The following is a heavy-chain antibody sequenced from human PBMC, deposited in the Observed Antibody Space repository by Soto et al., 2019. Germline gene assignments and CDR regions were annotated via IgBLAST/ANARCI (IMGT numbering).Heavy chain of an antibody. V-gene: IGHV3-11*01. CDR3: ARGLTTYYYYGMDV. CDR2: ISSSGSTI. D-gene: IGHD1-1*01. CDR1: GFTFSDYY. Sequence: PVGSLRLSCAASGFTFSDYYMSWIRQAPGKGLEWVSYISSSGSTIYYADSVKGRFTISRDNAKNSLYLQMNSLRAEDTAVYYCARGLTTYYYYGMDVWGQGTTVTVSS. J-gene: IGHJ6*02.